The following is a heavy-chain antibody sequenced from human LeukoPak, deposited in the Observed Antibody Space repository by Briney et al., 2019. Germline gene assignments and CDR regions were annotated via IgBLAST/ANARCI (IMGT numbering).Heavy chain of an antibody. CDR2: INHSGGT. J-gene: IGHJ5*02. CDR3: ARGGLAAAGTSWFDP. V-gene: IGHV4-34*01. D-gene: IGHD6-13*01. CDR1: GGSFSGYY. Sequence: SETLSLTCAVYGGSFSGYYWSRIRQPPGKGLEWIGEINHSGGTNYNPSLKSRVTISVDTSKNQFSLKLSSVTAADTAVYYCARGGLAAAGTSWFDPWGQGTLVTVSS.